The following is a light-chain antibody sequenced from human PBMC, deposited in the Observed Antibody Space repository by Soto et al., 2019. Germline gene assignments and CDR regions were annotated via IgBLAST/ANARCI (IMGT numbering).Light chain of an antibody. CDR3: SSYAGSNNFV. CDR1: SSDVGVYNY. CDR2: DVS. V-gene: IGLV2-11*01. J-gene: IGLJ1*01. Sequence: QSALTQPRSVSGSPGQSVTISCTGTSSDVGVYNYVSWYQQHPGKAPKLMIYDVSEWPSGVPDRFSGSKSGNTASLTISGLQAEDEADYYCSSYAGSNNFVFGTGTKVTVL.